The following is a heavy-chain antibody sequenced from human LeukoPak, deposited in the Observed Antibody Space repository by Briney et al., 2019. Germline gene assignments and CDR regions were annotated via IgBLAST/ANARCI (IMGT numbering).Heavy chain of an antibody. CDR1: GFTFSDHY. Sequence: GGSLRLSCAASGFTFSDHYMDGVRQAPGKGLEWLGRIRNKATSYTTEYAASVKGRFTISRDDSKNSLYLQMNSLKTEDTAVYYCARAIVVPGPGDYWGQGTLVTVSS. D-gene: IGHD6-19*01. V-gene: IGHV3-72*01. CDR3: ARAIVVPGPGDY. CDR2: IRNKATSYTT. J-gene: IGHJ4*02.